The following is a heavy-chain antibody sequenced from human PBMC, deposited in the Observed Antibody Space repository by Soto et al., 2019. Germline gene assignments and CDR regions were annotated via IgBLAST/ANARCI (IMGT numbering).Heavy chain of an antibody. V-gene: IGHV3-23*01. CDR2: ISGSGGST. CDR3: AKGFYSSGWSPFDY. D-gene: IGHD6-19*01. CDR1: GFTFSSYA. J-gene: IGHJ4*02. Sequence: GGSLRLSCAASGFTFSSYAMSWVRQATGKGVEWVSVISGSGGSTYYADSVKGRFTISRDNSKNTLYLQMNSLRAEDTAVYYCAKGFYSSGWSPFDYWGQGTLVTVSS.